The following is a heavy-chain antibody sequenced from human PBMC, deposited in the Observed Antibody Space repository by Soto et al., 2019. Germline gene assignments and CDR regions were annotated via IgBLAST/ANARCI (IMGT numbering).Heavy chain of an antibody. D-gene: IGHD6-19*01. V-gene: IGHV3-30*18. Sequence: PGGSLRLSCAASGFTFSSYGMHWVRQAPGKGLEWVAVISYDGSNKYYADSVKGRFTISRDNSKNTLYLQMNSLRAEDTAVYYCAKDPHRYSSGGRGWWFDPWGQGTLVTVSS. CDR1: GFTFSSYG. CDR3: AKDPHRYSSGGRGWWFDP. J-gene: IGHJ5*02. CDR2: ISYDGSNK.